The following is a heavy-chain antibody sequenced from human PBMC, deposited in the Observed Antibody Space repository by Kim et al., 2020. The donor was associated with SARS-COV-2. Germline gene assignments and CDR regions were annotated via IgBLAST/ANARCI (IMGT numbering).Heavy chain of an antibody. CDR1: GGSISSYY. CDR3: ARARWMYSSSWYYFDY. D-gene: IGHD6-13*01. CDR2: IYYSGST. V-gene: IGHV4-59*01. J-gene: IGHJ4*02. Sequence: SETLSLTCTVSGGSISSYYWSWIRQPPGKGLEWIGYIYYSGSTNYNPSLKSRVTISVDTSKNQFSLKLSSVTAADTAVYYCARARWMYSSSWYYFDYWGQGTLVTISS.